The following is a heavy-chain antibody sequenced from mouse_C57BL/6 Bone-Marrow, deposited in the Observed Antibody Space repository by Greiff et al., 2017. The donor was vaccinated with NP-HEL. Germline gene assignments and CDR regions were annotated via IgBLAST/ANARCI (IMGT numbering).Heavy chain of an antibody. Sequence: EVQLQQSGPELVKPGASVKISCKASGYTFTDYYMNWVKQSHGKSLEWIGDVNPNNGGTSYNQKFKGKATLTVDKSSSTAYMELRSLTSEDSAVYYCASTAQARAYWGQGTLVTVSA. J-gene: IGHJ3*01. CDR1: GYTFTDYY. V-gene: IGHV1-26*01. CDR3: ASTAQARAY. CDR2: VNPNNGGT. D-gene: IGHD3-2*02.